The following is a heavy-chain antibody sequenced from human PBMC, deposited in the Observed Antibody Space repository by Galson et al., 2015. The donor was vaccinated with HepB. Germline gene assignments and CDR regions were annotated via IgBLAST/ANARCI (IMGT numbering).Heavy chain of an antibody. CDR3: ARRGGESTFDY. D-gene: IGHD3-16*01. Sequence: SLRLSCAASGFTFSSYAMHWVRQAPGKGLEWVAFISKDGTTKYYADSVKGRFTISRDNSKNTLFLQLNSLRAEDTAVFYCARRGGESTFDYWGQGTPVTVSS. J-gene: IGHJ4*02. V-gene: IGHV3-30-3*01. CDR2: ISKDGTTK. CDR1: GFTFSSYA.